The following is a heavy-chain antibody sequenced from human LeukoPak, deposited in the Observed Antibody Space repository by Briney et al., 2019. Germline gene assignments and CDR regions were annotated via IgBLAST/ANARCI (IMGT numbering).Heavy chain of an antibody. V-gene: IGHV3-9*01. J-gene: IGHJ4*02. Sequence: PGGSLRLSCAASGFTFDDYAMHWVRQAPGKGLEWVSGISWNSGNIGYADSVKGRFTISRDNAKNSLYLQMNSLRAGDTALYYCAKDIRAYDILTGPLDYWGQGTLVTVSS. D-gene: IGHD3-9*01. CDR2: ISWNSGNI. CDR1: GFTFDDYA. CDR3: AKDIRAYDILTGPLDY.